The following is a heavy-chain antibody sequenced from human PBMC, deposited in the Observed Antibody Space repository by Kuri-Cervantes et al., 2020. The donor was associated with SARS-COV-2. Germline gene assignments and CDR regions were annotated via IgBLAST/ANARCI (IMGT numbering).Heavy chain of an antibody. D-gene: IGHD3-16*01. J-gene: IGHJ4*02. CDR1: GYTFTGYY. CDR3: ARAYQGLGIWGDIDY. Sequence: ASVKVSCKASGYTFTGYYMHWVRQAPGQGLEWMGWINPNSGGTNYAQKFQGRVTMTRDTSISTAYMELSRLRSDDTAVYYYARAYQGLGIWGDIDYWGQGTLVTVSS. CDR2: INPNSGGT. V-gene: IGHV1-2*02.